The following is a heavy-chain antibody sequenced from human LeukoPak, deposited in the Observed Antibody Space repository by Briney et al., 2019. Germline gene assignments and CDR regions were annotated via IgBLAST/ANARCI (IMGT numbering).Heavy chain of an antibody. CDR3: ARERRSRGYCSGGSCYGTVWFDP. J-gene: IGHJ5*02. CDR2: MYNSGST. V-gene: IGHV4-59*12. Sequence: SSETLSLTCTVSGGSISTYYWSWIRQPPGKGLEWIGYMYNSGSTNYNPSLKSRVTISLDTSKNQFSLRLSSVTAADTAVYYCARERRSRGYCSGGSCYGTVWFDPWGQGTLVTVSS. D-gene: IGHD2-15*01. CDR1: GGSISTYY.